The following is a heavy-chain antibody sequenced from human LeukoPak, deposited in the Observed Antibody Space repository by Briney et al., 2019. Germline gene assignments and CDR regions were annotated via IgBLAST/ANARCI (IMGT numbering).Heavy chain of an antibody. Sequence: SETLSLTCTVSGGSISNYSWSWIRQPPGKGLEWIGYIYYSGGAKYNPSLKSRVTISIDTSKNQFSLKMSSVTAADTAVYYCARGEMTTVTTSVLDYWGQGTLVTVSS. V-gene: IGHV4-59*12. CDR3: ARGEMTTVTTSVLDY. J-gene: IGHJ4*02. D-gene: IGHD4-11*01. CDR2: IYYSGGA. CDR1: GGSISNYS.